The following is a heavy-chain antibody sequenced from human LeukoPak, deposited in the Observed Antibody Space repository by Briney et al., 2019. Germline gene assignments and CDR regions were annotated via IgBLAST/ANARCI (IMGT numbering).Heavy chain of an antibody. CDR1: GFTFSSYW. V-gene: IGHV3-74*01. D-gene: IGHD1-26*01. J-gene: IGHJ6*03. CDR3: ARVSRSPREQSGYYYYMDV. Sequence: GGSLRLSCAASGFTFSSYWMHWVRQAPGKGLVWVSRINSDGSSTSYADSVKGRFTISRDNAKNTLYLQMNSLRAEDTAVYYCARVSRSPREQSGYYYYMDVWGKGTTVTVSS. CDR2: INSDGSST.